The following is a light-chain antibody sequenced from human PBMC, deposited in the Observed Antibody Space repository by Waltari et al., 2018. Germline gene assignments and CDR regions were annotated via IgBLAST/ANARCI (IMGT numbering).Light chain of an antibody. CDR3: ATWDSTLGAVI. J-gene: IGLJ2*01. V-gene: IGLV1-51*01. CDR2: ANH. Sequence: QSVLTQPPSVSAAPGQKVTISCSGSTSNIGNNYVSWYQQFPGSVPKLIIFANHKRPSDIPDRFAGSTSGTSATLGITGLQTGDEAGYYCATWDSTLGAVIFGGGTKLTVL. CDR1: TSNIGNNY.